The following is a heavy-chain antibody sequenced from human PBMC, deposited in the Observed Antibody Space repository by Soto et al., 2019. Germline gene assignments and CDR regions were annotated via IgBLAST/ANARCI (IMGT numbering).Heavy chain of an antibody. D-gene: IGHD7-27*01. CDR2: ISYDGSNK. CDR3: ARDYVLGTLRGEHFDY. CDR1: GFTFSSYA. J-gene: IGHJ4*02. V-gene: IGHV3-30*04. Sequence: GGSLRLSCAASGFTFSSYAMHWVRRAPGKGLEWVAVISYDGSNKYYADSVKGRFTISRDNSKNTLYLQMNSLRAEDTAVYYCARDYVLGTLRGEHFDYWGQGTLVTVSS.